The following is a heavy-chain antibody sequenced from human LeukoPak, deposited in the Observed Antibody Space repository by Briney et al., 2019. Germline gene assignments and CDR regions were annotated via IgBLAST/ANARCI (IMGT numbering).Heavy chain of an antibody. J-gene: IGHJ3*02. V-gene: IGHV3-7*01. Sequence: GGSLRLSCAASGFTFSSYWMSWVRQAPGKGLEWVANIKQDGSEKYYVDSVKGRFTISRDNAKNSLYLQINSLRAEDTAVYYCARILLRFLRSDAFDIWGQGTMVTVSS. CDR3: ARILLRFLRSDAFDI. CDR1: GFTFSSYW. CDR2: IKQDGSEK. D-gene: IGHD3-3*01.